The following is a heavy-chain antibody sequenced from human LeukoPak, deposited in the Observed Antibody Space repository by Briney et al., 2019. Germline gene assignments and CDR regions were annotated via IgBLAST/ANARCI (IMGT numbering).Heavy chain of an antibody. J-gene: IGHJ3*02. CDR2: ISYDGSNK. CDR1: GFTFSSYG. CDR3: AKGPNYDFWSGYSRDDAFDI. Sequence: GGSLRLSCAASGFTFSSYGMHWVRQAPGKGLEWVAVISYDGSNKYYADSVKGRFTISRDNSKNTLYLQMNSLRAEDTAVYYCAKGPNYDFWSGYSRDDAFDIWGQGTMVTVSS. D-gene: IGHD3-3*01. V-gene: IGHV3-30*18.